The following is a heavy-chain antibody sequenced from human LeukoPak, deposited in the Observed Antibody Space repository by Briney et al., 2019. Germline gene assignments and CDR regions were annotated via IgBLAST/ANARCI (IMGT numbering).Heavy chain of an antibody. V-gene: IGHV3-53*05. CDR1: GFTVSNNY. J-gene: IGHJ5*02. D-gene: IGHD6-13*01. Sequence: GGSLRLSCAASGFTVSNNYMSCGRQAPGRGLEWVSIIYSGGSTYYADSVKGRFTISRDNSKNTLFLQMNSLRPDDTPVYYFGRGRLQQLGWFDPWGQGTLVTVSS. CDR2: IYSGGST. CDR3: GRGRLQQLGWFDP.